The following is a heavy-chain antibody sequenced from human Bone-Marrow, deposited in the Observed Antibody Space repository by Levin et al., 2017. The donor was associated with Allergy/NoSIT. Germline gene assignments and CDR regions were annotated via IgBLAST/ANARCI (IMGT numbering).Heavy chain of an antibody. V-gene: IGHV6-1*01. CDR1: WDRVSSISAA. Sequence: SQTLSLPCAISWDRVSSISAAWTWIRQSPSRGLEWLGRTYYRTKWYSDYGVSVNSRITINPDTSRNQFSLQLSSVTPEDTAVYYCARDFYGSGSYVPFFDYWGQGILVTVSS. D-gene: IGHD3-10*01. CDR3: ARDFYGSGSYVPFFDY. J-gene: IGHJ4*02. CDR2: TYYRTKWYS.